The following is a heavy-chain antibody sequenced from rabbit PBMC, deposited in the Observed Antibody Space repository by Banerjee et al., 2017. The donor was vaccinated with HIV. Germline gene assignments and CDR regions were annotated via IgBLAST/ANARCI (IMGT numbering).Heavy chain of an antibody. CDR1: GFSFSSNYW. Sequence: QEQLEESGGDLVKPEGSLTLTCTASGFSFSSNYWLCWVRQAPGKGLEWIACIGAGSTYYATWAKGRFTISKTSSTTVTLQMTSLTAADTATYFCARHVNGMDLWGPGTLVTVS. CDR2: IGAGST. V-gene: IGHV1S45*01. CDR3: ARHVNGMDL. J-gene: IGHJ6*01.